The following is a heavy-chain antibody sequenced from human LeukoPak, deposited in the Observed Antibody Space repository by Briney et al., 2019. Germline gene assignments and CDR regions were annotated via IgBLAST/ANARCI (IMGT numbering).Heavy chain of an antibody. J-gene: IGHJ6*03. Sequence: TPGGSLRLSGVASGFTSASYGMNWVRQAPGKGLGWVSSIIISRSNIYYADSVEGRFTISRDNARNSLYLQMNSLRAEDTAVYYCARMSSGYDYWASYYYYYIDVWGEGTTVTVSS. V-gene: IGHV3-21*01. CDR3: ARMSSGYDYWASYYYYYIDV. CDR1: GFTSASYG. D-gene: IGHD5-12*01. CDR2: IIISRSNI.